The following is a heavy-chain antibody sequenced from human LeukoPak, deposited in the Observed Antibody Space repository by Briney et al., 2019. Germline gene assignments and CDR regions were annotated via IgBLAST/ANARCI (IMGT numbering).Heavy chain of an antibody. Sequence: PSETLSLTCTVSGGSISSYYWSWIRQPPGKGPEWIGYVYNSGSTNYNPSLKSRVTISLDTSKNQFSLRLSSVTAADTAVYYCARVTSEYNYATTNYYFYMDVWGKGTTVTVSS. V-gene: IGHV4-59*01. CDR2: VYNSGST. J-gene: IGHJ6*03. CDR3: ARVTSEYNYATTNYYFYMDV. D-gene: IGHD5-18*01. CDR1: GGSISSYY.